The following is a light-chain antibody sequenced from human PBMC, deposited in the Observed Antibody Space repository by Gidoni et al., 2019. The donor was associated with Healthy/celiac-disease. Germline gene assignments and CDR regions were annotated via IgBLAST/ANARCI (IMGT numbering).Light chain of an antibody. Sequence: IQVTQSPSFLSASVGDRVTITCRASQGISSYLAWYQQKPGKAPKLLLYAASTLQSGVPSRFSGSGSGTEFTLTISSLQPEDFATYYCQQLNSYPPPFGGGTKVEIK. CDR1: QGISSY. V-gene: IGKV1-9*01. CDR3: QQLNSYPPP. J-gene: IGKJ4*01. CDR2: AAS.